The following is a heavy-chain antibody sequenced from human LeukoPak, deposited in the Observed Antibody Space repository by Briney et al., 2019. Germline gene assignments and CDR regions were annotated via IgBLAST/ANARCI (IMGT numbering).Heavy chain of an antibody. CDR3: ATAEYYYDSSGYCTFDY. Sequence: ASVKVSCKVSGYTLTELSMHWVRQAPGKGLEWMGGFDPEDGETIYAQKFQGRVTVTEDTSTDTAYMELSSLRSEDTAVYYCATAEYYYDSSGYCTFDYWGQGTLVTVSS. V-gene: IGHV1-24*01. CDR2: FDPEDGET. D-gene: IGHD3-22*01. CDR1: GYTLTELS. J-gene: IGHJ4*02.